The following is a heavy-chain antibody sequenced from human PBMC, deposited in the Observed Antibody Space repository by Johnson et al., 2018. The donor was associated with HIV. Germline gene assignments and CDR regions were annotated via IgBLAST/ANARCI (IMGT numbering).Heavy chain of an antibody. V-gene: IGHV3-48*01. CDR2: ISSSGSTI. J-gene: IGHJ3*02. D-gene: IGHD1-7*01. CDR1: GFTFDDYT. Sequence: VQLVESGGVVVQPGGSLRLSCAASGFTFDDYTMHWVRQAPGKGLEWVSYISSSGSTIYYADSVKGRFTISRENAKNSLFLQMNGLRAGDTAVYYCARSNWNYPLDAFDIWGQGAMVTVSS. CDR3: ARSNWNYPLDAFDI.